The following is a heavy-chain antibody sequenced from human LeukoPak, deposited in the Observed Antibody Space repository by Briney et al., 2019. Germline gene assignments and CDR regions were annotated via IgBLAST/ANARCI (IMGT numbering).Heavy chain of an antibody. CDR3: VKDLRLTVDNGAY. CDR1: GFTFSSYA. Sequence: GGSLRLSCSASGFTFSSYAMHWVRQAPGKGLEYVSAISSNGGSTYYADSVKGRFTISRDNSKNTLYLQMSSLRAEDTAVCYCVKDLRLTVDNGAYWGQGTLVTVSS. J-gene: IGHJ4*02. CDR2: ISSNGGST. V-gene: IGHV3-64D*09. D-gene: IGHD4-23*01.